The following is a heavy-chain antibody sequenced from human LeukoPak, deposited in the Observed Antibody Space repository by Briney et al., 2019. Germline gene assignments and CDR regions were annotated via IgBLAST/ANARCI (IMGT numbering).Heavy chain of an antibody. V-gene: IGHV1-2*06. CDR3: ARDLSGAPDNWFDP. D-gene: IGHD2-8*02. J-gene: IGHJ5*02. CDR1: GYTFTGYY. Sequence: ASVKVSCKASGYTFTGYYMHWVRQAPGQGLEWIGRINPNSGGTNYAQKFQGRVTMTRDTSISTAYMELSRLRSDDTAVYYCARDLSGAPDNWFDPWGQGTLVTVSS. CDR2: INPNSGGT.